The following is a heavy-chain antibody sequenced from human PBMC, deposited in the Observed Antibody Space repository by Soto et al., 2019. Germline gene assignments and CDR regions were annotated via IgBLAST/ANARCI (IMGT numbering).Heavy chain of an antibody. D-gene: IGHD2-15*01. Sequence: GGSLRLSCAASGFTFSGSSVHWVRQASGKGLEWVGRIRNKANSYATAYAASVRGRFTISRDDSKNTAFPQMNSLNTEDTAVYYCISHSPEDMIRTWGQGTLVTVSS. CDR1: GFTFSGSS. CDR3: ISHSPEDMIRT. J-gene: IGHJ4*02. CDR2: IRNKANSYAT. V-gene: IGHV3-73*01.